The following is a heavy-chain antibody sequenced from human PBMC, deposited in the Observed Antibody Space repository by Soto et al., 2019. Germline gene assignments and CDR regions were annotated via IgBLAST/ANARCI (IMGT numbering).Heavy chain of an antibody. CDR1: GFTFSTYS. CDR3: ARVRRDYYYFDMDV. J-gene: IGHJ6*02. CDR2: ISSGSGTI. V-gene: IGHV3-48*02. Sequence: PGGSLRLSCAASGFTFSTYSMNWVRQAPGKGLEWVSYISSGSGTIYYADSVKGRFTISRDNAKNSLYLQMSSLRDEDAAVYFCARVRRDYYYFDMDVWGQGTTDTVSS.